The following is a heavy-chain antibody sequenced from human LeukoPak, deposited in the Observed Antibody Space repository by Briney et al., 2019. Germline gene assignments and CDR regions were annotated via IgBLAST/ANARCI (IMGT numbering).Heavy chain of an antibody. CDR1: GYSFTSYW. J-gene: IGHJ4*02. CDR3: ARLHYYDILTGYYFDY. CDR2: IYPGDSET. Sequence: GESLKISCKGSGYSFTSYWIGWVRQMPRKGLEWMGIIYPGDSETRYSPSFQGQVTISADKSISTAYLQWSSLKASDTAMYYCARLHYYDILTGYYFDYWGQGTLVTVSS. V-gene: IGHV5-51*01. D-gene: IGHD3-9*01.